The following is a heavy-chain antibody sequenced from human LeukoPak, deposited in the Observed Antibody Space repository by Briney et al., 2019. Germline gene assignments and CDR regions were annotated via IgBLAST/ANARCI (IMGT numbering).Heavy chain of an antibody. J-gene: IGHJ4*02. CDR2: IYPGDSDT. CDR1: GYXFTSYW. V-gene: IGHV5-51*01. CDR3: ARRVATIGGHFHY. Sequence: GESPKISCNGSGYXFTSYWICWVRQMPGKGLEWMGIIYPGDSDTRYGPSFQGQVTISADKSISTAYLQWSSLKASDTAMYYCARRVATIGGHFHYWGQGTLVTVSS. D-gene: IGHD5-12*01.